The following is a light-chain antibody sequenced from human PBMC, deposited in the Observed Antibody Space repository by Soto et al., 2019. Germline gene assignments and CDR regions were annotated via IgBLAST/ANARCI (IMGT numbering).Light chain of an antibody. V-gene: IGLV1-47*01. CDR3: AAWDDSLSAVV. CDR1: SSNIGRNY. CDR2: RNN. Sequence: QSVLTQPPSASGTPGQRVTISCSGSSSNIGRNYVYWYQQLPGTAPKLLIYRNNQRPSGVTDRFSGSKSGTSASLAISGLRSEDEADYYCAAWDDSLSAVVLGGGTKLTVL. J-gene: IGLJ2*01.